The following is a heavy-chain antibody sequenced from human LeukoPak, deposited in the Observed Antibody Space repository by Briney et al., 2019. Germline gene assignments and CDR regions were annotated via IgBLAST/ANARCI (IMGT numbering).Heavy chain of an antibody. CDR3: VRDDLGSLDY. V-gene: IGHV3-7*01. Sequence: GGSLRLSCVASGLTFSSYWMSWVRQAPGKGLEWVANINQDESQKYYVDSVKGRFTVSRDNAKNSLYLQMNSLRVEDTAVYYCVRDDLGSLDYWGQGTLVTVSS. J-gene: IGHJ4*02. D-gene: IGHD1-26*01. CDR2: INQDESQK. CDR1: GLTFSSYW.